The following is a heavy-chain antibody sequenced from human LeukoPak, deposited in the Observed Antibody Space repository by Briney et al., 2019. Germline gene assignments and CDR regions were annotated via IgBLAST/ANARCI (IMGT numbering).Heavy chain of an antibody. CDR1: GFTFSSYA. V-gene: IGHV3-64*01. Sequence: GGSLRLSCAASGFTFSSYAMHWVRQAPGKGLEYVSAISSNGGSTYYANSVKGRFTISRDNSKNTLYLQMGSLRAEDMAVYYCARKYDSSYYYGSGADEDAFDIRGQGTMVTVSS. D-gene: IGHD3-10*01. CDR2: ISSNGGST. J-gene: IGHJ3*02. CDR3: ARKYDSSYYYGSGADEDAFDI.